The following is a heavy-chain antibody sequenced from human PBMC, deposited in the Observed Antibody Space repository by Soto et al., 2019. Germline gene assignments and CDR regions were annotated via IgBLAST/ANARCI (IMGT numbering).Heavy chain of an antibody. Sequence: QVQLVQSGAEVKKPGASVKVSCKASGYVFTNYFLHWVRQAPGQGLEWMGIVNPNGGGKSYAQKFEGRVTMTRDSATSTVYMELSSLRSEDTALDFCAREVSSNSWSYDSGMDVWGQGTSVTVSS. D-gene: IGHD6-13*01. J-gene: IGHJ6*02. V-gene: IGHV1-46*01. CDR3: AREVSSNSWSYDSGMDV. CDR1: GYVFTNYF. CDR2: VNPNGGGK.